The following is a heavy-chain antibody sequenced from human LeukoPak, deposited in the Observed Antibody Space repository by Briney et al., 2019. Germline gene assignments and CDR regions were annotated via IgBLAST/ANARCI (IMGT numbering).Heavy chain of an antibody. D-gene: IGHD3-10*01. Sequence: GESLKISCKGSGYSFSSYWIGWVRQMPGKGLEWMGIVYPGDSDTRYSPSFQGQVTISADKSISTAYLQWSSLKASDTAMYYCARIIDYYGSGSYYLHYYFDYWGQGTLVTVSS. J-gene: IGHJ4*02. CDR1: GYSFSSYW. CDR2: VYPGDSDT. CDR3: ARIIDYYGSGSYYLHYYFDY. V-gene: IGHV5-51*01.